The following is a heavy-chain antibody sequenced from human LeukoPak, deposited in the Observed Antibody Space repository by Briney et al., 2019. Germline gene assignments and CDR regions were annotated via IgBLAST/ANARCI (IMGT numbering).Heavy chain of an antibody. CDR1: GYTFTSYG. Sequence: GASVRVSCKASGYTFTSYGISWVRQAPGQGLEWMGWISAYNGNTNYAQKLQGRVTMTTDTSTSTAYMELRSLRSDDTAVYYCARDPPRWTAVAGTRQFDYWGQGTLVTASS. CDR3: ARDPPRWTAVAGTRQFDY. CDR2: ISAYNGNT. V-gene: IGHV1-18*01. D-gene: IGHD6-19*01. J-gene: IGHJ4*02.